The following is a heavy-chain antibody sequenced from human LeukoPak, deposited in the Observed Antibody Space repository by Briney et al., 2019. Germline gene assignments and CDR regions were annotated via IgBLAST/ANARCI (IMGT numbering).Heavy chain of an antibody. J-gene: IGHJ6*02. V-gene: IGHV3-43*02. D-gene: IGHD5-24*01. CDR1: GFTFDDYA. CDR3: AKDIGDGHNGYYYYGMDV. Sequence: GGSLRLSCAASGFTFDDYAMHWVRQAPGKGLEWVSLISGDGGSTYYADSVKGRFTISRDNSKNSLYLQMNSLRTEDTALYYCAKDIGDGHNGYYYYGMDVWGQGTTVTVSS. CDR2: ISGDGGST.